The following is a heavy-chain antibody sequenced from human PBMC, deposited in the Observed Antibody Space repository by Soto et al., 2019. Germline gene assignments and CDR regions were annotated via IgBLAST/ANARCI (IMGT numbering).Heavy chain of an antibody. CDR3: SRYGSGSYNY. Sequence: QVQLQESGPGLVKPSQTLSLTCTVSGGSISSGGYYWSWIRQHPGKGLEWIGYIYSSGSTYYNPSLKSRVTITVSTSKNQFSLKLSFVTAADTAVYYCSRYGSGSYNYWGQGTLVTVSS. CDR2: IYSSGST. D-gene: IGHD3-10*01. V-gene: IGHV4-31*03. CDR1: GGSISSGGYY. J-gene: IGHJ4*02.